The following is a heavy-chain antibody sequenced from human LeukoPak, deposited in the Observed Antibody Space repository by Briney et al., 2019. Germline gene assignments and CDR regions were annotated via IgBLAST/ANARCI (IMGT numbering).Heavy chain of an antibody. D-gene: IGHD3-22*01. CDR2: ISSSGSTI. J-gene: IGHJ3*02. CDR3: ARDFPSYYYDSSGYYDAFDI. CDR1: GFTFSDYY. Sequence: PGGSLRLSCAASGFTFSDYYMSWIRQAPGKGLEWVSYISSSGSTIYYADSVKGRFTISRDNAKNSLYLQMNRLRAEDTAVYYCARDFPSYYYDSSGYYDAFDIWGQGTMVTVSS. V-gene: IGHV3-11*04.